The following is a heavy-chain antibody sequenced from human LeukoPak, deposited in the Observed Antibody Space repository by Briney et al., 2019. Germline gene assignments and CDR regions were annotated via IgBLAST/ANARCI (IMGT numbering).Heavy chain of an antibody. CDR1: GGSFSGYY. V-gene: IGHV4-34*01. CDR2: INHSGST. CDR3: ARGRYGSGSYYDDY. J-gene: IGHJ4*02. Sequence: SETLSLTCAVHGGSFSGYYWSWIRQPPGKGLEWIGEINHSGSTNYNPSLKSRVTISVDTSKNQFSLKLSSVTAAGTAVYYCARGRYGSGSYYDDYWGQGTLVTVSS. D-gene: IGHD3-10*01.